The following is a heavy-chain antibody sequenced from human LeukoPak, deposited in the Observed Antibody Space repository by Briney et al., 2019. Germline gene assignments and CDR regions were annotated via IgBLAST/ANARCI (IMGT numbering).Heavy chain of an antibody. Sequence: GGSLRLSCAASGFTFSNYWMSWVRQAPGKGLEWVANINQDGSEKYYVDSVKGRFTISRDNAKNSLYLQMNSLRADDTAVYYCARVRYCSSTSCYFADYWGQGTLVTVSS. CDR2: INQDGSEK. D-gene: IGHD2-2*01. CDR1: GFTFSNYW. J-gene: IGHJ4*02. CDR3: ARVRYCSSTSCYFADY. V-gene: IGHV3-7*04.